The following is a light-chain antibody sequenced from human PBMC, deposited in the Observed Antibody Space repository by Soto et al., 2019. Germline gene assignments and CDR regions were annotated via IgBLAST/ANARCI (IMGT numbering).Light chain of an antibody. Sequence: DFVMTQSPDSLAVSLGERVTINCKSSQSVLSSADNKNYLAWFQQIPGQPPKLLIYWASTRASGVPDRFSGSGSATEFTLTISDLQAEDVAVYYCQQYHSDPITFGQGTRLEI. CDR2: WAS. J-gene: IGKJ5*01. CDR1: QSVLSSADNKNY. CDR3: QQYHSDPIT. V-gene: IGKV4-1*01.